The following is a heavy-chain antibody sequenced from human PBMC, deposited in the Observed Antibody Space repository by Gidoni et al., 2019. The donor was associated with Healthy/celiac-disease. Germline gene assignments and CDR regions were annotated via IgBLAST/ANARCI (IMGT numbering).Heavy chain of an antibody. Sequence: QVQLVQSGAEVMKPGSSVKVSCKASGGTFRSYAITWVRQAPGQGLVWMGGIIPIFGTANYAQKFQGRVTITADESTSTAYMELSSLRSEDTAVYYCARGWRGRDGYTFDYWGQGTLVTVSS. V-gene: IGHV1-69*01. D-gene: IGHD5-12*01. J-gene: IGHJ4*02. CDR3: ARGWRGRDGYTFDY. CDR2: IIPIFGTA. CDR1: GGTFRSYA.